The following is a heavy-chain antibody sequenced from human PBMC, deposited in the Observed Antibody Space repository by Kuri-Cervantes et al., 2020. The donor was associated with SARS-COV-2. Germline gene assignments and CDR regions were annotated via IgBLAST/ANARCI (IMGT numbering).Heavy chain of an antibody. CDR2: IHYSGNT. J-gene: IGHJ6*02. CDR3: ARTLGIAVAGHYYGMDV. CDR1: GGSVSSDSYY. Sequence: SETLSLTCTVSGGSVSSDSYYWSWIRQPPGKGLEWIGYIHYSGNTNYNPSLKSRVTISVDTSKNQFSLKLSSVTAADTAVYYCARTLGIAVAGHYYGMDVWGQGTTVTVSS. V-gene: IGHV4-61*01. D-gene: IGHD6-19*01.